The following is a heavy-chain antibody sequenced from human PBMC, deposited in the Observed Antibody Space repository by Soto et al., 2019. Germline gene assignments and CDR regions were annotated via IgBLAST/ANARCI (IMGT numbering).Heavy chain of an antibody. Sequence: ASVKVSCKASGGTFSSYAISWVRQAPGQGLEWMGGIIPIFGTANYAQKFQGRVTITADESTSTAYMELSSLRSEDTAVYYCASSVDTAMGFDYWGQGTLVTVSS. D-gene: IGHD5-18*01. CDR3: ASSVDTAMGFDY. CDR1: GGTFSSYA. V-gene: IGHV1-69*13. CDR2: IIPIFGTA. J-gene: IGHJ4*02.